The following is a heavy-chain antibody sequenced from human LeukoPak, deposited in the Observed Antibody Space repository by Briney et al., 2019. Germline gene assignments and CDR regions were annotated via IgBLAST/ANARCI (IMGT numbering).Heavy chain of an antibody. CDR3: TGGGNSARGGPGYYYGMDV. D-gene: IGHD4-23*01. Sequence: GGSLRLSCAASGFTFSGSAMHWVRQASGKGLEWVGRIRSKANSYATAYAASVKGRFTISRDDSKNTAYLQMNSLKTEDTAVYYCTGGGNSARGGPGYYYGMDVWGQGTTVTVSS. CDR1: GFTFSGSA. CDR2: IRSKANSYAT. V-gene: IGHV3-73*01. J-gene: IGHJ6*02.